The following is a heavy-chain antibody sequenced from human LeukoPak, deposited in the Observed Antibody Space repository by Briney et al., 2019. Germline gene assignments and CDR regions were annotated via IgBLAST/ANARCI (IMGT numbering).Heavy chain of an antibody. D-gene: IGHD6-19*01. V-gene: IGHV3-23*01. Sequence: SGGSLRLSCAASGFTFSTYAMNWVRQAPGKGLEWVSAISGSGGSTYYADSVKGRFTISRDNSKNTLYLQMISLRAEDTAVYYCASSSGWYLSSDYWGQGTLVTVSS. J-gene: IGHJ4*02. CDR1: GFTFSTYA. CDR3: ASSSGWYLSSDY. CDR2: ISGSGGST.